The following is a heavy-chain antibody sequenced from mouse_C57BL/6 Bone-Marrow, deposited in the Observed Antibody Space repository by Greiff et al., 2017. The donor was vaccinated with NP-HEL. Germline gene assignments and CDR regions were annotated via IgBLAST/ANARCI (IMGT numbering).Heavy chain of an antibody. J-gene: IGHJ3*01. V-gene: IGHV3-6*01. Sequence: ESGPGLVKPSQSLSLTCSVTGYSITSGYYWNWIRQFPGNKLEWMGYISYDGSNNYNPSTKNRISITRDTSKNQFFLKLNSVTTEDTATYYCANYGNFSWFAYWGQGTLVTVSA. CDR2: ISYDGSN. CDR1: GYSITSGYY. CDR3: ANYGNFSWFAY. D-gene: IGHD2-1*01.